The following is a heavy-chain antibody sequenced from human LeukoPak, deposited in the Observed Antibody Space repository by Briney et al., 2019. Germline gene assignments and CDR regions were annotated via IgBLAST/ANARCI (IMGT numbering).Heavy chain of an antibody. CDR3: ARAPMLEMATIFRFDY. J-gene: IGHJ4*02. CDR1: GYTFIINY. Sequence: ASVILSFTSSGYTFIINYVHWVRQAPGQGLEWMGIINPGGGSTSFAQKFQGRVTMTRDTSTSTVYMELRSLRSEDTAVYYCARAPMLEMATIFRFDYWGQGTLVTVSS. V-gene: IGHV1-46*01. D-gene: IGHD5-24*01. CDR2: INPGGGST.